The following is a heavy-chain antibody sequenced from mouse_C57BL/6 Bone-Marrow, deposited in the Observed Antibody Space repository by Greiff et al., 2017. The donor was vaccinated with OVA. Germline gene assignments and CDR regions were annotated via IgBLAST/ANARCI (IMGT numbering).Heavy chain of an antibody. Sequence: QVQLQQPGAELARPGSSVKLSCKASGYTFTSYWMDWVKQRPGQGLEWIGNIYPSDSETHYNQKFKDKATLTVDKSSSTAYMQLSSLTSEDSAVYYCARWDGSYYYAMDYWGQGTSVTVSS. CDR1: GYTFTSYW. CDR2: IYPSDSET. V-gene: IGHV1-61*01. CDR3: ARWDGSYYYAMDY. D-gene: IGHD2-3*01. J-gene: IGHJ4*01.